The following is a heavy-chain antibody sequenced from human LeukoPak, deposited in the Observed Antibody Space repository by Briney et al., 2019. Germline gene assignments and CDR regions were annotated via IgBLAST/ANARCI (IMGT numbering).Heavy chain of an antibody. CDR3: VREGGSDWYSGWFDP. Sequence: GGSLRLSCAVSGFTFSSYWMSWVRQTPGKGLEWVANIKKDGTETKYVDSVRGRFTISRDNAKNSLFLQMNSLRAEDTAVYYCVREGGSDWYSGWFDPWGQGTLVTVSS. D-gene: IGHD6-19*01. J-gene: IGHJ5*02. CDR2: IKKDGTET. V-gene: IGHV3-7*01. CDR1: GFTFSSYW.